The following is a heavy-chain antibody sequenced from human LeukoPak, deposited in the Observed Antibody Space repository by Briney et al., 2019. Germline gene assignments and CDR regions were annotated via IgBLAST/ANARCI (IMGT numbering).Heavy chain of an antibody. Sequence: GASVSVSCKASGYTFTSYAMHWVLQAPGQRLEWMGWINAGNGNTKYSQEFQGRVTITRDTSASTAYMELSGLRSEDMAVYYCARSRYQSGYSSGWIGVDYWGQGTLVTVSS. CDR3: ARSRYQSGYSSGWIGVDY. CDR1: GYTFTSYA. J-gene: IGHJ4*02. D-gene: IGHD6-19*01. CDR2: INAGNGNT. V-gene: IGHV1-3*03.